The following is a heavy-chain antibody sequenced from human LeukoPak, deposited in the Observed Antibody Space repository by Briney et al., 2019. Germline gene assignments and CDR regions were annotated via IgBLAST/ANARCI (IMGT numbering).Heavy chain of an antibody. CDR3: ARAEGATMLDY. CDR2: ISYDGSNK. D-gene: IGHD5-12*01. V-gene: IGHV3-30*04. Sequence: PGGSLRLSCAASGFTFSSYAMHWVRQAPGKGLEWVAVISYDGSNKYYADSVKGRFTISRDNSKNTLYLQMNSLRAEDTAVYYCARAEGATMLDYWGQGTLVTVSS. CDR1: GFTFSSYA. J-gene: IGHJ4*02.